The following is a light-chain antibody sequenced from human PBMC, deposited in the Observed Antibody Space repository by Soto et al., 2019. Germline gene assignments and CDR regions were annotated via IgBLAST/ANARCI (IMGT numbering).Light chain of an antibody. J-gene: IGKJ1*01. CDR1: QSVSSRY. CDR3: QQYRSSPAT. V-gene: IGKV3-20*01. Sequence: EIVLTQSPGTLSLSPGERATLSCRASQSVSSRYLAWYQQKPGQAPRLLVYGASSSASSRATGIPDRFSGGGSGTDFTLTISRLEPEDFAVYYCQQYRSSPATFGQGTKV. CDR2: GASSSAS.